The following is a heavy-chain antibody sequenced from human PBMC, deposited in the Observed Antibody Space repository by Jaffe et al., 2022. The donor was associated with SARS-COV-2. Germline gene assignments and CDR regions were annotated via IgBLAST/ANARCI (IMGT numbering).Heavy chain of an antibody. J-gene: IGHJ6*03. CDR1: GYSISRGYF. Sequence: QVQLQESGPGLVKPSETLSLTCSVSGYSISRGYFWDWVRQPPGKGLEWIGTIYHSGDTFYNPALKSRVSMSVDASKNQFSLRLSSVTAADTAVYYCARLQDNFYMDVWGKGATVTVSS. CDR2: IYHSGDT. V-gene: IGHV4-38-2*02. CDR3: ARLQDNFYMDV.